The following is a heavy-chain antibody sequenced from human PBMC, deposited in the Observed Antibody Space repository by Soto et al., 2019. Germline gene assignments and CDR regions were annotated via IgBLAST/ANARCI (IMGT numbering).Heavy chain of an antibody. V-gene: IGHV1-69*13. D-gene: IGHD3-22*01. CDR3: ARVRDYYDRSGYYNYYHYGMDV. J-gene: IGHJ6*02. CDR1: GGTFSSDA. CDR2: IIPIFGTA. Sequence: SVKVSCKASGGTFSSDAISWVRQAPGQGLEWTGGIIPIFGTANYAQKFQGRVTITADESTSTAYMEMSSLRSEDTAVYYCARVRDYYDRSGYYNYYHYGMDVWGQGTTVTVSS.